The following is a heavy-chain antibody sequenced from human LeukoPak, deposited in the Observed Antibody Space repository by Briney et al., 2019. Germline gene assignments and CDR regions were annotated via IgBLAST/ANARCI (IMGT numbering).Heavy chain of an antibody. J-gene: IGHJ6*03. CDR3: ARYGSGSYYYYMDV. V-gene: IGHV4-61*05. D-gene: IGHD3-10*01. Sequence: SETLSLTCTVSGGSISSSSYYWGWIRQPPGKGLEWIGYIYYSGSTNYNPSLKSRVTISVDTSKNQFSLKLSSVTAADTAVYYCARYGSGSYYYYMDVWGKGTTVTVSS. CDR2: IYYSGST. CDR1: GGSISSSSYY.